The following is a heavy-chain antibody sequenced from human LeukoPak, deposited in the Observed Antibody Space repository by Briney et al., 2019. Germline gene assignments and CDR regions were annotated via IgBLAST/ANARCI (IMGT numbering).Heavy chain of an antibody. CDR1: GFTFSDYS. V-gene: IGHV3-23*01. D-gene: IGHD2-2*01. CDR3: AREPRYCSSTSCQGYFDY. Sequence: GGSLRLTCAASGFTFSDYSMVWVRQAPGRGPEWVSGVNFGGHMTDYAASVRGRFTISRDNSKNTLYLQMNSLRAEDTAVYYCAREPRYCSSTSCQGYFDYWGQGTLVTVSS. J-gene: IGHJ4*02. CDR2: VNFGGHMT.